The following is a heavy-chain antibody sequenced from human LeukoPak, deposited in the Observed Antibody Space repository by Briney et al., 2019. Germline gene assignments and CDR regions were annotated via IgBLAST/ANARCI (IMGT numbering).Heavy chain of an antibody. CDR3: ARVPIVYSSGWFGYYFDY. CDR2: INPNSGGT. D-gene: IGHD6-19*01. J-gene: IGHJ4*02. CDR1: GYTVTGYY. V-gene: IGHV1-2*02. Sequence: AASVKVSCKASGYTVTGYYMHWVRQAPGQGLEWMGWINPNSGGTNYAQKFQGRVTMTRDTSISTAYMELRRLRPDDTAVYYCARVPIVYSSGWFGYYFDYWGQGTLVTVSS.